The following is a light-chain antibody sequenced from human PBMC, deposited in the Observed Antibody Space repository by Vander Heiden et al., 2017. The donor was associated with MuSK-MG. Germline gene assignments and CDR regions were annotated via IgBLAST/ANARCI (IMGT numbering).Light chain of an antibody. CDR3: QSYDSTLVV. Sequence: QSVLTQPPSVSGAPGQRVTISCTGSSSNIGAGYDVHWYQQLPGTAPKLLISGKNNRPSGVPDRFSGSKSGTSASLAITGLQAEDEADYYCQSYDSTLVVFGGGTKLTVL. CDR2: GKN. CDR1: SSNIGAGYD. J-gene: IGLJ2*01. V-gene: IGLV1-40*01.